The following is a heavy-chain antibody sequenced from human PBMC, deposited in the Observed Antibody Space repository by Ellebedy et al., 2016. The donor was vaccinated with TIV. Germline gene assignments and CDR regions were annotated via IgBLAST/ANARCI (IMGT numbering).Heavy chain of an antibody. CDR3: AKGSPYYYYGMDV. V-gene: IGHV1-18*01. J-gene: IGHJ6*02. Sequence: ASVKVSXXASGYTFTSYGISWVRQAPGQGLEWMGWISAYNGNTNYAQKLQGRVTMTTDTSTSTAYMELRSLRSDDTAVYYCAKGSPYYYYGMDVWGQGTTVTVSS. CDR1: GYTFTSYG. CDR2: ISAYNGNT.